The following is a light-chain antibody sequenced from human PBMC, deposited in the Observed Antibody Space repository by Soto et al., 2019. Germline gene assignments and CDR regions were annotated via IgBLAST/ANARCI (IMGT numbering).Light chain of an antibody. CDR2: DVS. CDR1: SSDVGSYNY. J-gene: IGLJ2*01. V-gene: IGLV2-14*01. Sequence: QSALTQPASVSGSPGQSITISCTGTSSDVGSYNYVSWYQQQPGKAPKLLIYDVSNRPSGVSNRFSGSKSGNTASLPISGLQDEDEAAYYCSSYSGSSPIIVFGGGTKLTVL. CDR3: SSYSGSSPIIV.